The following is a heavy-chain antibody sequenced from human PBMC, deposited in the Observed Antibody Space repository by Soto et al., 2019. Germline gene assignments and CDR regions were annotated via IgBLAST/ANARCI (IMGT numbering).Heavy chain of an antibody. CDR1: GGSISSGDYY. Sequence: SETLSLTCTVSGGSISSGDYYWSWIRQPPGKGLEWIGYIYYSGSTYYNPSLKSRVTISVDTSKNQFSLKLSSVTAADTAVYYCARVSGDIVVVPAAIPFDYWGQGTLVTVSS. CDR2: IYYSGST. CDR3: ARVSGDIVVVPAAIPFDY. J-gene: IGHJ4*02. D-gene: IGHD2-2*02. V-gene: IGHV4-30-4*01.